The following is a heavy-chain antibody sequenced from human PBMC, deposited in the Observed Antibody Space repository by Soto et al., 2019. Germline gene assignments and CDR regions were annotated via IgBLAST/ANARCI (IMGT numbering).Heavy chain of an antibody. CDR1: GFTFTSYA. D-gene: IGHD3-16*01. V-gene: IGHV1-18*01. Sequence: QVHLVQSGAEVKMPGASVKVSCKASGFTFTSYAFTWVRQAPGQGLEWMGWISAYNGNTNYAGNFRGRVTMTTDSSTSTVYMELGSLTSDDTAVYFCARDFTGWPPDGVDSWGQGTLVSVSA. CDR2: ISAYNGNT. J-gene: IGHJ4*02. CDR3: ARDFTGWPPDGVDS.